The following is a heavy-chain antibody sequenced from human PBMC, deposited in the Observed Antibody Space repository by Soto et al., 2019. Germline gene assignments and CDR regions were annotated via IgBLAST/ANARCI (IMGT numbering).Heavy chain of an antibody. CDR2: IIPIFGTA. CDR1: GGTFSSYA. Sequence: GASVKVSCKASGGTFSSYAISWVRQAPGQGLEWMGGIIPIFGTANYAQKFQGRVTIAADESTSTAYMELSSLRSEDTAVYYCARGFSAGKGSPPDYWGQGTLVTVS. V-gene: IGHV1-69*13. J-gene: IGHJ4*02. D-gene: IGHD3-10*01. CDR3: ARGFSAGKGSPPDY.